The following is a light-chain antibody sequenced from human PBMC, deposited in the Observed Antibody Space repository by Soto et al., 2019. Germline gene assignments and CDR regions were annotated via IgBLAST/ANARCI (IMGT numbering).Light chain of an antibody. J-gene: IGKJ1*01. CDR3: XXXGSSPWT. CDR2: STS. CDR1: QXVSXXX. V-gene: IGKV3-20*01. Sequence: EIVLTQSPGTLSLSPGXXXTLXXXASQXVSXXXLAWYQQKPGQAPRLLIYSTSSRATGIPDRFSGSGSGTDFTLTISRLEPXXXAVXYXXXXGSSPWTFGQGTRVEIK.